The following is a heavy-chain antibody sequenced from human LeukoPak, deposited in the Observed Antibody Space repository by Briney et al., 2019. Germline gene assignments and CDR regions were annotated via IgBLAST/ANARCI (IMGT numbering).Heavy chain of an antibody. V-gene: IGHV1-2*02. CDR3: ARDTGTRIVPEDFGFDY. Sequence: ASVKVSCKASGSTFTGYYMHWVRQAPGQGLEWMGWINPNSGGTNYAQKFQGRVTMTRDTSISTAYMELSRLRSDDTAVYYCARDTGTRIVPEDFGFDYWGQGTLVTVSS. J-gene: IGHJ4*02. CDR2: INPNSGGT. CDR1: GSTFTGYY. D-gene: IGHD3-22*01.